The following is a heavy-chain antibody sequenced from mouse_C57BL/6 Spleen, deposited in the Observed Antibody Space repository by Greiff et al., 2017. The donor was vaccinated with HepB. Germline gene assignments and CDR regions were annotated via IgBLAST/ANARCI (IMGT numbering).Heavy chain of an antibody. CDR1: GYTFTSYW. Sequence: EVMLVESGTVLARPGASVKMSCKTSGYTFTSYWMHWVKQRPGQGLEWIGAIYPGNSDTSYNQKFKGKAKLTAVTSASTAYMELSSLTNEDSAVYYCTNDGYYVAWFAYWGQGTLVTVSA. CDR2: IYPGNSDT. V-gene: IGHV1-5*01. D-gene: IGHD2-3*01. CDR3: TNDGYYVAWFAY. J-gene: IGHJ3*01.